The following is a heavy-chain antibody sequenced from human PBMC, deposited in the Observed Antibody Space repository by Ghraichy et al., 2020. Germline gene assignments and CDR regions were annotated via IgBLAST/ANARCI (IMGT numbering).Heavy chain of an antibody. V-gene: IGHV4-59*01. CDR3: ARVSYYDSTWFDP. CDR2: IYYSGST. D-gene: IGHD3-22*01. CDR1: GGSISSYY. Sequence: ETLSLTCTVSGGSISSYYWSWIRQPPGKGLEWIGYIYYSGSTNYNPSLKSRVTISIDTSKNQFSLKLSSVTAADTAVYYCARVSYYDSTWFDPWGQGTLVTVSS. J-gene: IGHJ5*02.